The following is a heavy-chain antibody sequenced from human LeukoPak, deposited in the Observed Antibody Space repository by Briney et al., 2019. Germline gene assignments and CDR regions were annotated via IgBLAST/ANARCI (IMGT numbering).Heavy chain of an antibody. J-gene: IGHJ3*02. CDR1: GYTLTSYF. D-gene: IGHD1-7*01. CDR2: INPSGGST. Sequence: GASVKVSCKASGYTLTSYFIHWVRQAPGQGLEWMGIINPSGGSTSYAQKFQSRVTMTRDTSTSTVYMELSSLRSEDTAVYYCARDQDWNYAFDIWGQGTMVTVSS. V-gene: IGHV1-46*01. CDR3: ARDQDWNYAFDI.